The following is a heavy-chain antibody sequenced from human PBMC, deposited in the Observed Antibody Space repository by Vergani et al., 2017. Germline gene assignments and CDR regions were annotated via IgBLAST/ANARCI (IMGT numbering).Heavy chain of an antibody. J-gene: IGHJ5*02. CDR1: GFTFSSYS. CDR2: ISSSSSYI. Sequence: EVQLVESGGGLVKPGGSLRLSCAASGFTFSSYSMNRVRQAPGKGREWVSSISSSSSYIYYADSVKGRFTMSRDNAKNSLYLQMNSLRAEDTAVYYCAREMGLRYFARFDPWGQGTLVTVSS. V-gene: IGHV3-21*01. CDR3: AREMGLRYFARFDP. D-gene: IGHD3-9*01.